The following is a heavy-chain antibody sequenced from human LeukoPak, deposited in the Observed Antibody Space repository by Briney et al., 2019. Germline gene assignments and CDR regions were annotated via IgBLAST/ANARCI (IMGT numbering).Heavy chain of an antibody. Sequence: GGSLRLSCAASGFTFSSYGMHWVRQAPGKGLEWVAVIWYDGSNKYYADSVKGRFTISRDNSKNTLYLQMNSLRAEDTAVYYCARDLFWFGEAYDAFDIWGQGTMVTVSS. J-gene: IGHJ3*02. D-gene: IGHD3-10*01. V-gene: IGHV3-33*01. CDR1: GFTFSSYG. CDR3: ARDLFWFGEAYDAFDI. CDR2: IWYDGSNK.